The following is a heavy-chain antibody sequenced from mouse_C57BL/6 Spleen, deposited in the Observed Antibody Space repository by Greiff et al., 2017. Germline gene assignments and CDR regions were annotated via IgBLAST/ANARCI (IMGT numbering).Heavy chain of an antibody. CDR2: INPNYGTT. D-gene: IGHD2-5*01. Sequence: VHVKQSGPELVKPGASVKISCKASGYSFTDYNMNWVKQSNGKSLEWIGVINPNYGTTSYNQKFKGKATLTVDQSSSTAYMQLNSLTSEDSAVYYCARYSNYEPYFDYWGQGTTLTVSS. J-gene: IGHJ2*01. CDR1: GYSFTDYN. V-gene: IGHV1-39*01. CDR3: ARYSNYEPYFDY.